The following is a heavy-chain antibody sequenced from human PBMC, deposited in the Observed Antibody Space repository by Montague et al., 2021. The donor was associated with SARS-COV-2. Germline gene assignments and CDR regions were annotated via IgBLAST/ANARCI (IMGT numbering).Heavy chain of an antibody. CDR1: GGSISSYC. CDR2: IHTSGST. J-gene: IGHJ6*02. CDR3: ASGKYYDFWSGYYSHDYVAGMDV. D-gene: IGHD3-3*01. Sequence: SETLSLTCTVSGGSISSYCWSWIRQSAGKGLEWIGRIHTSGSTDYNPSLNSRVTMSVDTSKNQFSLKLSSVTAADTAVYHCASGKYYDFWSGYYSHDYVAGMDVWGQGTTVTVSS. V-gene: IGHV4-4*07.